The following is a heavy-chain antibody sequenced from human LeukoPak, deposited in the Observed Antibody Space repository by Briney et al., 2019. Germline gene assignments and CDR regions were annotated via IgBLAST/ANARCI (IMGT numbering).Heavy chain of an antibody. J-gene: IGHJ5*02. CDR1: GFYFRNYA. CDR2: ISNGGVAT. D-gene: IGHD2-15*01. Sequence: GGSRRLSCAASGFYFRNYAMTWVRQAPGKGLEWVSGISNGGVATYYADSVKGRFTVSRDNSKNTLYLQMNSLRADDTAIYYCAKGPDKYCTAGSCYGASWGQGTLVTVSS. CDR3: AKGPDKYCTAGSCYGAS. V-gene: IGHV3-23*01.